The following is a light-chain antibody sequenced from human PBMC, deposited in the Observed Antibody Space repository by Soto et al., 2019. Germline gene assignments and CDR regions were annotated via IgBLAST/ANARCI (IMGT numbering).Light chain of an antibody. J-gene: IGLJ7*01. CDR1: SSDVGTTYNY. CDR2: EVS. Sequence: QSALTQPASVAGAPGQSITISCTGTSSDVGTTYNYVSWYQLHPGKAPKLIIYEVSNRPSGVSDRFSGSKSGNTASLTISGLQAEDEADYYCATWDDSLNGHVLGGGTQLTVL. V-gene: IGLV2-14*01. CDR3: ATWDDSLNGHV.